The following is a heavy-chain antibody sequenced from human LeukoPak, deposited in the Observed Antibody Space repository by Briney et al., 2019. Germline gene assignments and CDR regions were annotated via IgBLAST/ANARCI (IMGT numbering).Heavy chain of an antibody. D-gene: IGHD6-13*01. J-gene: IGHJ5*02. Sequence: ASVKVSCKASGYTFTNYYMHWVRQAPGQGLEWMGVIDPRGGSTTYAQKVQGRFTMTRDTSTSTVYIELRSLNSEDTAVYYCARSHSSWYCFDPWGQGTLVTVSS. V-gene: IGHV1-46*01. CDR2: IDPRGGST. CDR3: ARSHSSWYCFDP. CDR1: GYTFTNYY.